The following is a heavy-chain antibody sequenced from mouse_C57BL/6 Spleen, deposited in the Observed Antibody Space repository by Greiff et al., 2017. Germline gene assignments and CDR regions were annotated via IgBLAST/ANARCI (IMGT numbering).Heavy chain of an antibody. CDR3: ARRGLTTVSRGEGYFDV. D-gene: IGHD1-1*01. CDR1: GYSFTDYN. CDR2: INPNYGTT. J-gene: IGHJ1*03. Sequence: VQLQQSGPELVKPGASVKISCKASGYSFTDYNMNWVKQSNGKSLEWIGVINPNYGTTSYNQKFKGKATLTVDQSSSTAYMQLNSLTSEDSAVYYCARRGLTTVSRGEGYFDVWGTGTTVTVSS. V-gene: IGHV1-39*01.